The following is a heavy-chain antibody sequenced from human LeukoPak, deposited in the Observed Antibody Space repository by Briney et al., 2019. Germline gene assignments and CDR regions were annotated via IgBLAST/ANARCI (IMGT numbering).Heavy chain of an antibody. Sequence: GGSLRLSCAASGFTFSSCAVTWVRQAPGKGLEWVASITGDGTRTYYADSVKGRFTVSRDNSKNTLYLQMNSLRVEDTAMYYCERGLGYCTSTTCLLPFDYWGQGTLVTVSS. CDR1: GFTFSSCA. CDR3: ERGLGYCTSTTCLLPFDY. J-gene: IGHJ4*02. CDR2: ITGDGTRT. V-gene: IGHV3-23*01. D-gene: IGHD2-2*01.